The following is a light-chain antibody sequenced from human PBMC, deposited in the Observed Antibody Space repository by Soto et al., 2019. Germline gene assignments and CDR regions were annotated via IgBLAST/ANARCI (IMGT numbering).Light chain of an antibody. J-gene: IGKJ4*01. CDR1: QTISSW. CDR2: KAS. CDR3: QQYNSYPLT. V-gene: IGKV1-5*03. Sequence: DIQMTQSPSTLSASVGDRVTITCRASQTISSWLAWYQQKPGQAPKLLIYKASSLESAVPSRFSGSGSGTELTLTISGLQPDDFATYYCQQYNSYPLTFGGGTKVDIK.